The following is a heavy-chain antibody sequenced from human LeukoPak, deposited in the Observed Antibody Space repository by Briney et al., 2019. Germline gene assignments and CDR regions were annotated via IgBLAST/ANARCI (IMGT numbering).Heavy chain of an antibody. J-gene: IGHJ2*01. CDR3: ARAEWSNWYFDL. CDR2: IKQDGSEK. Sequence: SGGSLRLSCAASGLTFSTYWMNWVRQAPGKGLEWVANIKQDGSEKYYVDSVKGRFTPSRDSAKNSLYLQMNSLRAEDTAVYYCARAEWSNWYFDLWGRGTLVTVSS. D-gene: IGHD3-3*01. V-gene: IGHV3-7*03. CDR1: GLTFSTYW.